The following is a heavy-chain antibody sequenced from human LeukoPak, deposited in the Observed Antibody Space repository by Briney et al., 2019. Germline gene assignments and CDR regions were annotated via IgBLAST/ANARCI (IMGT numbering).Heavy chain of an antibody. CDR1: GGSVRSSDSY. J-gene: IGHJ4*02. CDR3: ARRGLVLVPL. V-gene: IGHV4-39*01. D-gene: IGHD6-13*01. Sequence: SETLSLTCTVSGGSVRSSDSYWLWVRQPPGKGLEWVGSIYYGGTTYYNPSLESRLTISVDTSKNQFSLKVTSVTAADTAVYYCARRGLVLVPLWGQGTLVTVSS. CDR2: IYYGGTT.